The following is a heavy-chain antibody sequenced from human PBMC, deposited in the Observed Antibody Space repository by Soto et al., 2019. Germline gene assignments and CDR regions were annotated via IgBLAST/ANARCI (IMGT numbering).Heavy chain of an antibody. CDR3: XAXAXXXXXFXL. V-gene: IGHV4-30-4*08. Sequence: QVQLQESGPGLVKPSQTLSLTCTVSGXSVXXXDYYXXWIRQHPXKGLEWIGYISYSGSTYYNPSLKSRVTIXXXXXXXXXXXXXXXXXXXXXXXXXXAXAXXXXXFXLWGQGTLVTFSS. J-gene: IGHJ4*02. CDR2: ISYSGST. CDR1: GXSVXXXDYY.